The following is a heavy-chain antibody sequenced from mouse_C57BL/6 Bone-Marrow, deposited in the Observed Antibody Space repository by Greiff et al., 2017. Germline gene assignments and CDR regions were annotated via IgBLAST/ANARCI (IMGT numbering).Heavy chain of an antibody. D-gene: IGHD2-4*01. CDR2: IWSGGST. CDR1: GFSLTSYG. V-gene: IGHV2-2*01. J-gene: IGHJ4*01. CDR3: ARRTTMITTEYYYAMDY. Sequence: QVQLKESGPGLVQPSQSLSITCTVSGFSLTSYGVHWVRQSPGKGLEWLGVIWSGGSTDYNAAFISRLSISKDNSKSQVFFKMNSLQADDTAIYYCARRTTMITTEYYYAMDYWGQGTSVTVSS.